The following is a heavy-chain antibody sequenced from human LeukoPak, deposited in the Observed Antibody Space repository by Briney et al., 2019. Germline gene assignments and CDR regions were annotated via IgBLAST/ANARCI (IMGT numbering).Heavy chain of an antibody. CDR3: ARVATYCSSTGCYGEYFDY. J-gene: IGHJ4*02. Sequence: GGSLRLSCAASGFTVSSNYMSWVRQAPGKGLEWVSVIYSGGSTYYADSVKGRFTISRHNSKNTLYLQMNSLRAEDTAVYYCARVATYCSSTGCYGEYFDYWGQGTLVTVSS. CDR2: IYSGGST. V-gene: IGHV3-53*04. D-gene: IGHD2-2*01. CDR1: GFTVSSNY.